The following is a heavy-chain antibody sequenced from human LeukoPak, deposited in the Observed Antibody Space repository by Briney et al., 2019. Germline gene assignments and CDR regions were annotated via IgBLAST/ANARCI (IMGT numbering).Heavy chain of an antibody. V-gene: IGHV4-39*01. CDR3: AALTYCGGDCYPAFFDY. J-gene: IGHJ4*02. CDR1: GGSISSSSYY. Sequence: SETLSLTCTVSGGSISSSSYYWGWIRQPPGKGLEWIGSIYYSGSTYYNPSLKSRVTISVDTSENQFSLKLSSVTAADTAVYYCAALTYCGGDCYPAFFDYWGQGTLVTVSS. D-gene: IGHD2-21*02. CDR2: IYYSGST.